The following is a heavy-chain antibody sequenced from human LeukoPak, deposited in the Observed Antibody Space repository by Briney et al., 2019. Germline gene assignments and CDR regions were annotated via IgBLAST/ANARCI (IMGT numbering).Heavy chain of an antibody. V-gene: IGHV4-59*01. Sequence: PSETLSLTCTVSGGSISSYYWSWIRQPPGKGLEWIGHIYYRGSTNYNPSLKSRVSISVDTSKNQFSLKLSSVTAADTAVYYCARGGANYYGSGSYWGLDLWGRGTLVTVSS. D-gene: IGHD3-10*01. CDR1: GGSISSYY. CDR2: IYYRGST. J-gene: IGHJ2*01. CDR3: ARGGANYYGSGSYWGLDL.